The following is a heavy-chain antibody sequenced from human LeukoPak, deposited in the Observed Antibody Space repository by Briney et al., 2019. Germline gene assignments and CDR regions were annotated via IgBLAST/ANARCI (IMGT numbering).Heavy chain of an antibody. CDR3: ARDGGAAAGIFDY. Sequence: GGSLRLSCAASGFTFSSSAMSWVRQAPGKGLEWVSSISGSGSGGSTYYADSVKGRFTISRDNAKNSLYLQMNSLRAEDTAVYYCARDGGAAAGIFDYWGQGTLVTVSS. D-gene: IGHD6-13*01. CDR2: ISGSGSGGST. V-gene: IGHV3-23*01. CDR1: GFTFSSSA. J-gene: IGHJ4*02.